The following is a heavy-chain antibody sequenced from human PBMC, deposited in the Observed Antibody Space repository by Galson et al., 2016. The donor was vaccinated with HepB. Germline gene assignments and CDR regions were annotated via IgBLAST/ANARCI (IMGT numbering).Heavy chain of an antibody. V-gene: IGHV3-33*01. D-gene: IGHD6-19*01. CDR1: GFTFSSYG. Sequence: SLRLSCAASGFTFSSYGMHWVRQAPGKGLGWVAVIWYDGSNKYYADSVKGRFTISRDNSKNTLYLQMNSLRAEDTAVYYCAVSSGWRPEFDYWGQGTLVTVSS. J-gene: IGHJ4*02. CDR2: IWYDGSNK. CDR3: AVSSGWRPEFDY.